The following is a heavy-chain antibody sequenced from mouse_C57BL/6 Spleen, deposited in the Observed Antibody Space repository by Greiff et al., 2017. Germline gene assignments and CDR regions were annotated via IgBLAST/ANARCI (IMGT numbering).Heavy chain of an antibody. J-gene: IGHJ1*03. CDR3: ARGRENSYGSSSNWYFDV. CDR1: GYTFTSYW. CDR2: IDPSDSYT. Sequence: QVQLQQPGAELVRPGTSVKLSCKASGYTFTSYWMHWVKQRPGQGLEWIGVIDPSDSYTNYNQKFKGKATLTVDTSSSTAYMQLSSLTSEDSAVYYCARGRENSYGSSSNWYFDVWGTGTTVTVSS. D-gene: IGHD1-1*01. V-gene: IGHV1-59*01.